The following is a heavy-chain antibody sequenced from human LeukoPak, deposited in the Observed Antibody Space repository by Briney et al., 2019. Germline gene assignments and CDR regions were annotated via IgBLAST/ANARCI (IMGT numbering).Heavy chain of an antibody. J-gene: IGHJ4*02. V-gene: IGHV3-23*01. CDR1: GFTFSTYG. D-gene: IGHD6-19*01. CDR3: ARRSGIAVAGAFDY. CDR2: ISGSGDYT. Sequence: GGSLRLSCAASGFTFSTYGMSWVRQAPGKGLEWVSAISGSGDYTYYADSVKGRFTISRDNSKNTLYLQMNSLRAEDTAVYYCARRSGIAVAGAFDYWGQGTLVTVSS.